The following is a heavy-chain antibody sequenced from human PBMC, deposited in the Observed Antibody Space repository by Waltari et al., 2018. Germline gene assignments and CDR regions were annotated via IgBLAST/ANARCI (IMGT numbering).Heavy chain of an antibody. J-gene: IGHJ2*01. CDR3: AREYCGSGNCPGGWYFDL. Sequence: EMRLVESGGDLVQPGGSLGLSCEASGFTSISYDFNWVRQTAGRLGGFSAIGVRGDTYYSASVKGRFTISRENARNSLYLQMDSLGVGDTAIYYCAREYCGSGNCPGGWYFDLWGRGTLVTVSS. CDR2: IGVRGDT. V-gene: IGHV3-13*01. D-gene: IGHD2-21*01. CDR1: GFTSISYD.